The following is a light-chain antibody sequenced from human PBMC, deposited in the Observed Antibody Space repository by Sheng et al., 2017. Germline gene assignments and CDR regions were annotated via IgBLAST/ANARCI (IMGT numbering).Light chain of an antibody. CDR1: ALPKQY. Sequence: SYELTQPPSVSVSPGQTARITCSGDALPKQYAYWYQQKPGRAPVLVIYKDTERPSGIPERFSGSNSGTTVTLTISGVQAEDEADYYCQSADSSGTWVFGGGTKLTVL. CDR3: QSADSSGTWV. V-gene: IGLV3-25*03. CDR2: KDT. J-gene: IGLJ3*02.